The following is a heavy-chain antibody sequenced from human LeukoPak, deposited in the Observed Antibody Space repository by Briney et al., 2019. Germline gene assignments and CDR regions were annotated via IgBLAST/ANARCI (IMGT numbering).Heavy chain of an antibody. CDR1: GFTFSSYW. Sequence: GGSLRLSCAASGFTFSSYWMSWVRQVPGKGLEWVANIDQDGSEKYYVDSVKGRFTISRDNAKNSLYLQMNSLRAEDTAVYYCARDMSTAVTPISYAFDVWGQGTMVTVSS. CDR2: IDQDGSEK. J-gene: IGHJ3*01. D-gene: IGHD4-23*01. CDR3: ARDMSTAVTPISYAFDV. V-gene: IGHV3-7*03.